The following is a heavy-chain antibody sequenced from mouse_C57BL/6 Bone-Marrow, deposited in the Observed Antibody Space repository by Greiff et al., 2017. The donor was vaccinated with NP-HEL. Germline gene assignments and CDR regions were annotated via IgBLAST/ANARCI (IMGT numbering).Heavy chain of an antibody. V-gene: IGHV2-2*01. Sequence: QVQLKESGPGLVQPSQSLSITCTVSGFSLTSYGVHWVRQSPGKGLESLGVIWSGGSTDYNAAFISRLSISKDNSKSQVFFKMNSLQADDTAIYYCASPSTMVTHYYAMDYWGQGTSVTVSS. CDR1: GFSLTSYG. J-gene: IGHJ4*01. D-gene: IGHD2-2*01. CDR2: IWSGGST. CDR3: ASPSTMVTHYYAMDY.